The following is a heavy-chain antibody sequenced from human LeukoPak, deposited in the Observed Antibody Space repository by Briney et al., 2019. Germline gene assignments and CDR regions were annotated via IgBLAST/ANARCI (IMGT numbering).Heavy chain of an antibody. CDR3: ARVHGGCSSTSCYVDY. J-gene: IGHJ4*02. CDR1: GFTFSSYS. D-gene: IGHD2-2*01. V-gene: IGHV3-21*01. CDR2: ISSSSSYI. Sequence: GGSLRLSCAASGFTFSSYSTNWVRQAPGKGLEWVSSISSSSSYIYYADSVKGRFTISRDNAKNSLYLQMNSLRAEDTAVYYCARVHGGCSSTSCYVDYWGQGTLVTVSS.